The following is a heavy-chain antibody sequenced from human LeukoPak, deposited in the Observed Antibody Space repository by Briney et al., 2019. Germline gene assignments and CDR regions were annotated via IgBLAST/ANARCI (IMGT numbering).Heavy chain of an antibody. V-gene: IGHV1-8*01. CDR3: ARGGVVVAATFSYYYYGMDV. J-gene: IGHJ6*02. D-gene: IGHD2-15*01. Sequence: ASVKVSCKASGYTFTTYDINWVRQATGQGLGWMGWMNPNSGNTGYAQKFQGRVTMTRNTSISTAYMELSSLRSEDTAVYYCARGGVVVAATFSYYYYGMDVWGQGTTVTVSS. CDR2: MNPNSGNT. CDR1: GYTFTTYD.